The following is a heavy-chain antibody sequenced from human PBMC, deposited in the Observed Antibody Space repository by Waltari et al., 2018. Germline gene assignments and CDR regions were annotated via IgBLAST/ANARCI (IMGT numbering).Heavy chain of an antibody. Sequence: QVQLVQSGAEVKKPGASMKVSCKAPGYILTGYYMPWVRPAPGQGLEWMGRINPNSGATNYTQKFQGRVTMTRDKSISTAYMELSRLRSDDTAVYYCAREGPEGLDYGGQGTLVTVSS. CDR1: GYILTGYY. J-gene: IGHJ4*02. CDR2: INPNSGAT. V-gene: IGHV1-2*06. CDR3: AREGPEGLDY.